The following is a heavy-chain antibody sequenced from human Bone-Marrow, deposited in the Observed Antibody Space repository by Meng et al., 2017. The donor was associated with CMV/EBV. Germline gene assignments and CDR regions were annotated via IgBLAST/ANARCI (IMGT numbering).Heavy chain of an antibody. CDR2: IRFDGNDQ. Sequence: GESLKISCETSGFTFNTFGMYWVRQAPGKGLEWLAFIRFDGNDQYHADSVKGRFTISRDNSKNTLYLHMKNLRVEDTAVYYCGKDQLRYCTNGLCSYFDDWGLGKKVNVSS. CDR1: GFTFNTFG. V-gene: IGHV3-30*02. J-gene: IGHJ4*02. D-gene: IGHD2-8*01. CDR3: GKDQLRYCTNGLCSYFDD.